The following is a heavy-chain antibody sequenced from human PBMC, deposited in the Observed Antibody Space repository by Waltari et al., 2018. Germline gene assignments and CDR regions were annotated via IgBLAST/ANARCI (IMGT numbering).Heavy chain of an antibody. CDR3: ARDGALGDFDY. D-gene: IGHD1-26*01. Sequence: EVQLVESGGGLVQPGGSLRLSCAASGFTFSSYWMSWVRQAPGKGLEWVANIKQDGSEKYDVDSVKGRFTISRDNAKNALYLQMNSLRAEDTAVYYCARDGALGDFDYWGQGTLVTVSS. CDR1: GFTFSSYW. CDR2: IKQDGSEK. J-gene: IGHJ4*02. V-gene: IGHV3-7*01.